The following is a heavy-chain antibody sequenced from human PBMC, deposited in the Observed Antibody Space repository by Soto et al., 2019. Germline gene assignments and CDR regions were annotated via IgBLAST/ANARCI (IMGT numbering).Heavy chain of an antibody. CDR3: ARGSITMVRGVIPLNWFDP. Sequence: ASVKVSCKASGYTFTGYYIHWVRQAPGQGLEWMGWINPNSGGTNYAQKFQGWVTMTRDTSISTAYMELSRLRSDDTAVYYCARGSITMVRGVIPLNWFDPWGQGTLVTSPQ. CDR2: INPNSGGT. D-gene: IGHD3-10*01. CDR1: GYTFTGYY. V-gene: IGHV1-2*04. J-gene: IGHJ5*02.